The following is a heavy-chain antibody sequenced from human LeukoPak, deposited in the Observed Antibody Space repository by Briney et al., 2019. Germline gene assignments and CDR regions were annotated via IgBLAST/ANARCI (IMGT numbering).Heavy chain of an antibody. D-gene: IGHD3-10*01. Sequence: GGSLRLSCAASGFPFSSYSMNWVRQAPGKGLEWVSSISSSSSYIYYADSVKGRFTISRDNAKNSLYLQMNSLRAEDTAVYYCARDEMSAYYYGSGSYWGQGTLVTVSS. V-gene: IGHV3-21*01. CDR1: GFPFSSYS. CDR2: ISSSSSYI. J-gene: IGHJ4*02. CDR3: ARDEMSAYYYGSGSY.